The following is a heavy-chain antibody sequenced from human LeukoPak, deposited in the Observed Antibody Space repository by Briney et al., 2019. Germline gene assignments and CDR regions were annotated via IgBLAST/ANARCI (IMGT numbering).Heavy chain of an antibody. D-gene: IGHD3-10*01. CDR1: GFTFSSYS. CDR3: ARGTLWFPIDY. V-gene: IGHV3-21*01. J-gene: IGHJ4*02. CDR2: ISSSSSYI. Sequence: GGSLRLSCAASGFTFSSYSMNWVRQAPGKGLEWVTSISSSSSYIYYADSVKGRFTISRDNAKKSLYLQMNSLRAEDTAVYYCARGTLWFPIDYWGQGILITVSS.